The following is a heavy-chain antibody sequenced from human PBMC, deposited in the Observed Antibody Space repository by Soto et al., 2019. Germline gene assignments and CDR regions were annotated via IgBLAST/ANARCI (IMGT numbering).Heavy chain of an antibody. D-gene: IGHD3-22*01. CDR2: ISSSSSYI. J-gene: IGHJ5*02. CDR1: GFTFSSYS. CDR3: ARDFDSTYAYYYDSSGPKFDP. V-gene: IGHV3-21*01. Sequence: PGGSLRLSCAASGFTFSSYSMNWVRQAPGKGLEWVSSISSSSSYIYYADSVKGRFTISRDNAKNSLYLQMNSLRAEDTAVYYCARDFDSTYAYYYDSSGPKFDPWGQGTLVTVSS.